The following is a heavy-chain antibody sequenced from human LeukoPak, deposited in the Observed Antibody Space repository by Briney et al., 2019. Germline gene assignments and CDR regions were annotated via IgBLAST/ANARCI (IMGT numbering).Heavy chain of an antibody. D-gene: IGHD6-13*01. CDR2: IYYSGST. Sequence: PSQTLSLTCTVSGGSISNYYWSWIRQPPGKGLEWIGYIYYSGSTNYNPSLKSRVTISVDTSKNQFSLKLSSVTAADTAVYYCATGIAAAVPYYFDYWGQGTLVTVSS. V-gene: IGHV4-59*01. CDR1: GGSISNYY. J-gene: IGHJ4*02. CDR3: ATGIAAAVPYYFDY.